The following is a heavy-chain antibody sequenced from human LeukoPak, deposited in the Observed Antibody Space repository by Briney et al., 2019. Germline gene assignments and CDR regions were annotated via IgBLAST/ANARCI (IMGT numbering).Heavy chain of an antibody. CDR1: GYTFTSYA. D-gene: IGHD2-15*01. J-gene: IGHJ4*02. V-gene: IGHV1-3*01. CDR3: ARDSGEYYFDY. Sequence: ASVKISCKASGYTFTSYAMHWVRQAPGQRLEWMGSINAGNGYTQYSQKFQGRVTITRDTSASTAYMELSSLRSEDTAVYYCARDSGEYYFDYWGQGTLVTVSS. CDR2: INAGNGYT.